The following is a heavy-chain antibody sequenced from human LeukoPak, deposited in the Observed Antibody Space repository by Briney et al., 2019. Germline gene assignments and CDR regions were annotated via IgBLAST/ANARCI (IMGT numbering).Heavy chain of an antibody. Sequence: GGSLRLSCAASGFTFSSYSMNWVRQAPGKGLEWVSSISSSSSYIYYADSVKGRFTTSRDNAKNSLYLQMNSLRAEDTAVYYCARDGVATAVIDYWGQGTLVTVSS. J-gene: IGHJ4*02. CDR2: ISSSSSYI. CDR1: GFTFSSYS. V-gene: IGHV3-21*01. D-gene: IGHD5-12*01. CDR3: ARDGVATAVIDY.